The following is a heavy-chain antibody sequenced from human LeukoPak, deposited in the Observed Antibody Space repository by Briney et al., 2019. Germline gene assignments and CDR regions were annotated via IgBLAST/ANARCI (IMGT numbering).Heavy chain of an antibody. CDR3: ARESRDYDSTTNDAFDI. CDR1: GFSFSDYE. V-gene: IGHV3-48*03. J-gene: IGHJ3*02. CDR2: IDIGGTPI. D-gene: IGHD3-22*01. Sequence: GGSLRPSCAASGFSFSDYEMNWVRQAPGKGLEWVSYIDIGGTPIYYADSVKGRLTISRDDAKNSVFLQMNSLRAEDTAVYYCARESRDYDSTTNDAFDIWGQGTMVTVSS.